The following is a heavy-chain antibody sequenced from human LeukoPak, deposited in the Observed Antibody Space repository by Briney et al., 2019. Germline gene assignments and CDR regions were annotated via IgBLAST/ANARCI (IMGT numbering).Heavy chain of an antibody. Sequence: GESLKISCKGSGYSFITYRIGWVRQMPGKGLEWMGIIYPGDSDTRYSPSFQGQVTISADKSISTAYLQWSSLKASDTAMYYCARQVTAAAATPDYWGQGTLVTVSS. D-gene: IGHD6-13*01. CDR3: ARQVTAAAATPDY. CDR1: GYSFITYR. J-gene: IGHJ4*02. CDR2: IYPGDSDT. V-gene: IGHV5-51*01.